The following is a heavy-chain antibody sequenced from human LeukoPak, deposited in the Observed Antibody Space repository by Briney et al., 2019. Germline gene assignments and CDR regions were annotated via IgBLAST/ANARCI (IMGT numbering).Heavy chain of an antibody. CDR1: GFTFSSYS. D-gene: IGHD3-9*01. J-gene: IGHJ4*02. Sequence: GGSLRLSCAASGFTFSSYSMNWVRQAPGKGLEWVSSISSSSSYIYYADSVKGRFTISRDNAKNSLYLQMNSLRAEDTAVYYCARDLVYYDILTGYYAIDYWGQGTLVTVSS. V-gene: IGHV3-21*01. CDR2: ISSSSSYI. CDR3: ARDLVYYDILTGYYAIDY.